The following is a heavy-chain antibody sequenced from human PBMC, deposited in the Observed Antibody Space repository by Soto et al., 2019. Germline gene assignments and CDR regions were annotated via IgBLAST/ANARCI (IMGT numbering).Heavy chain of an antibody. CDR1: ERSLRSCVSS. CDR2: IYHSGST. CDR3: AREKGGYGGNCDY. D-gene: IGHD2-21*01. J-gene: IGHJ4*02. Sequence: FSERSLRSCVSSLRTLKAPPGKGLEWIGYIYHSGSTYYNPSLKSRVTISVDRSKNQFSLKLSSVTAADTAGDYCAREKGGYGGNCDYWGPGTWVNGSA. V-gene: IGHV4-30-2*01.